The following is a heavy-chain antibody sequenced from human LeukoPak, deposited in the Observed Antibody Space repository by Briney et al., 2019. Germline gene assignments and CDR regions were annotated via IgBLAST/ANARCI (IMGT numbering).Heavy chain of an antibody. Sequence: ASVKVSCKASGGTFSSYAISWGRQAPGQRLEWMGSINPNSGGTNYAQKFQGRVTMTRDTSSSTAYMELSRLRSDDTAVYYCAREVVPAATYMDVWGKGTTVTISS. V-gene: IGHV1-2*02. CDR3: AREVVPAATYMDV. D-gene: IGHD2-2*01. J-gene: IGHJ6*03. CDR1: GGTFSSYA. CDR2: INPNSGGT.